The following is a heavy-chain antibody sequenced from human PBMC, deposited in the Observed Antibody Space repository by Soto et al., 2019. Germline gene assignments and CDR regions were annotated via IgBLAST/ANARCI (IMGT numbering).Heavy chain of an antibody. J-gene: IGHJ4*02. CDR3: ARARTRYFDY. CDR2: ISAHNGNT. Sequence: QVQLVQSGAEVKKPGASVKVSCKASGYTFTSYGITWVRRAPGQGLKWMGWISAHNGNTDYAQKVQGRVIMTTDTSTSTAYMELRSLTSDDTAVYYCARARTRYFDYWGQGTLVTVSS. CDR1: GYTFTSYG. V-gene: IGHV1-18*04. D-gene: IGHD1-20*01.